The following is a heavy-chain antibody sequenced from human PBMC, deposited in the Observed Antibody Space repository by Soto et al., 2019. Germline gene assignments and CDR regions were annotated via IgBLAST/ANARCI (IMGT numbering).Heavy chain of an antibody. V-gene: IGHV3-11*01. Sequence: QVELVESGGGLAKPGGSLRLSCAASGFTFSDYDMSWIRQAPGKGLEWVSYTSSSGSTIYYADSVKGRFTMSRDNAKNSMYLHMDSLRVEVPAVYYCARDPEGIAVDVSYDYGMDVWGQGTMVTVSS. J-gene: IGHJ6*02. CDR2: TSSSGSTI. CDR3: ARDPEGIAVDVSYDYGMDV. D-gene: IGHD6-19*01. CDR1: GFTFSDYD.